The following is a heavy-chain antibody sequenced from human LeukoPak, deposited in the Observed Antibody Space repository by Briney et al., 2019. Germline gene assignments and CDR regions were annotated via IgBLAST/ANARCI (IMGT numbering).Heavy chain of an antibody. Sequence: ASVTVSCKASGYTFTSYGISWVRQAPGQGLEWMGWISAYNGNTNYAQKLQGRVTMTTDTSTSTAYMELRSLRSDDTAVYYCARDYGYDSSGYYQAMHYWGQGTLVTVSS. J-gene: IGHJ4*02. V-gene: IGHV1-18*01. CDR3: ARDYGYDSSGYYQAMHY. D-gene: IGHD3-22*01. CDR1: GYTFTSYG. CDR2: ISAYNGNT.